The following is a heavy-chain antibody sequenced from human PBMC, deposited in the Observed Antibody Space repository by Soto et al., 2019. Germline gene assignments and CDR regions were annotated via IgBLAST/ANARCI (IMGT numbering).Heavy chain of an antibody. CDR2: ISYDRTDK. J-gene: IGHJ6*02. Sequence: GSLRLSSAASGFTFSSYGIHWVRQAPGKGLEWVARISYDRTDKYYADSVKGRFTISRDNSKNTLYLQMSSLGPEDTAVYYCVKERYTQLWLEDYGMDVWGQGTTVTVSS. V-gene: IGHV3-30*18. CDR1: GFTFSSYG. CDR3: VKERYTQLWLEDYGMDV. D-gene: IGHD5-18*01.